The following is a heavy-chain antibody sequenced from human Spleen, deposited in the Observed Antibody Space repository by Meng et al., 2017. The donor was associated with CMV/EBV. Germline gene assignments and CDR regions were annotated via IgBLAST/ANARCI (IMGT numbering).Heavy chain of an antibody. D-gene: IGHD6-19*01. V-gene: IGHV4-39*07. CDR2: IYYSGST. CDR3: ARDNIAMAGRDY. Sequence: ESLKISCTVSGGSISSSSYYWGWIRQPPGKGLEWIGSIYYSGSTYYNPSLKSRVTISVDTSKKQFSLKLTSVTAADTAVYYCARDNIAMAGRDYWGQGNLVTVSS. J-gene: IGHJ4*02. CDR1: GGSISSSSYY.